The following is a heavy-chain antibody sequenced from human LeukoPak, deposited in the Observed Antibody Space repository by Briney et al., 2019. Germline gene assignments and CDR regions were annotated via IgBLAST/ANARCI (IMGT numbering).Heavy chain of an antibody. J-gene: IGHJ4*02. D-gene: IGHD3-22*01. Sequence: PGGSLRLSCAASGFTFSSYSMNWVRQAPGKGLEWVSSISSSSSYIYYADSVKGRFTISRDNAKNSLYLQMNSLRAEDTAVYYCAREETYYYDSSGYRPQYFDYWGQGTLVTVSS. CDR3: AREETYYYDSSGYRPQYFDY. CDR1: GFTFSSYS. V-gene: IGHV3-21*01. CDR2: ISSSSSYI.